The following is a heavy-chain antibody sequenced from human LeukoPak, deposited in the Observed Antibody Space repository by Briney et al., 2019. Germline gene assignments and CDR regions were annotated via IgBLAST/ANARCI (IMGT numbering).Heavy chain of an antibody. V-gene: IGHV1-69*01. Sequence: ASVKVSCKASGGTFSNYDFTFTSYAITWVRQAPGQGLEWMGGIIPIYGRADYPQKFQGRVTITADESTRTVTMQLSSLSSEDTAVYYCAGFFYDNSNAAFDIWGQGTAVTVS. D-gene: IGHD3-22*01. J-gene: IGHJ3*02. CDR3: AGFFYDNSNAAFDI. CDR1: GGTFSNYDFTFTSYA. CDR2: IIPIYGRA.